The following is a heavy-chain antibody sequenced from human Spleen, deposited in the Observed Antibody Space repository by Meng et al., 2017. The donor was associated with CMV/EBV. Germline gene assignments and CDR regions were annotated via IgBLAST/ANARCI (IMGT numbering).Heavy chain of an antibody. Sequence: GGSLRLSCATSGFSFSTYAFHWVRQVPGKGLQWVSSISSVSTYIHYADSVKGRFTISRGDGKNLLYLQMNSLRPEDTAVYFCARGGHGSGWTSQLDYWGQGTLVTVSS. CDR2: ISSVSTYI. V-gene: IGHV3-21*01. CDR1: GFSFSTYA. CDR3: ARGGHGSGWTSQLDY. D-gene: IGHD6-19*01. J-gene: IGHJ4*02.